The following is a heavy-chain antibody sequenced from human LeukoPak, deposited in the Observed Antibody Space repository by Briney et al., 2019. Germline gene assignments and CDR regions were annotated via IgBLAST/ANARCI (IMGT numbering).Heavy chain of an antibody. CDR3: ARVRSSYGRGMDV. J-gene: IGHJ6*02. V-gene: IGHV3-48*03. CDR1: GFTLSTSE. D-gene: IGHD5-18*01. Sequence: LAGGSLRLSCAASGFTLSTSEMNWVRQAPGKGLEWVSYISSSGSTIHYADSVKGQFTISRDSAKNSLYLQMNSLRAEDTAVYYCARVRSSYGRGMDVWGQGTTVTVSS. CDR2: ISSSGSTI.